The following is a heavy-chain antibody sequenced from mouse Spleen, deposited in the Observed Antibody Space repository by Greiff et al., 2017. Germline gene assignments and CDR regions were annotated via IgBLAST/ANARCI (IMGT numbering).Heavy chain of an antibody. Sequence: QVQLKQPGAELVKPGASVKLSCKASGYTFTSYWMQWVKQRPGQGLEWIGEIDPSDSYTNYNQKFKGKATLTVDTSSSTAYMQLSSLTSEDSAVYYCASKAIDYWGQGTTLTVSS. CDR2: IDPSDSYT. CDR1: GYTFTSYW. CDR3: ASKAIDY. J-gene: IGHJ2*01. V-gene: IGHV1-50*01. D-gene: IGHD6-1*01.